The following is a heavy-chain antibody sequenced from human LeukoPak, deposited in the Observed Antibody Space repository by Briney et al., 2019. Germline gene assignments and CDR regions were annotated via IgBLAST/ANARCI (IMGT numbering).Heavy chain of an antibody. Sequence: QPGGSLRLSCASSGFTFSSYEMNWVRQAPGKGLEWVSYISSSGSTIYYAVSVKGRFTISRDNAKNSLYLQMNSLRAEDTAVYYCARDGKGRNRIGYYFDYWGQGTLVTVSS. D-gene: IGHD3-10*01. J-gene: IGHJ4*02. CDR3: ARDGKGRNRIGYYFDY. CDR1: GFTFSSYE. CDR2: ISSSGSTI. V-gene: IGHV3-48*03.